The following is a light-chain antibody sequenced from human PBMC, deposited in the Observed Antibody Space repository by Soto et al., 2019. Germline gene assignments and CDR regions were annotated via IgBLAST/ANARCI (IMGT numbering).Light chain of an antibody. CDR2: EGS. Sequence: QSALTQPASVSGSPGQSITISCTGSSSDVGSQNLVSWYQQHPGIAPKLIIYEGSRRPSGVSNRFSGSQSGNTASLTVSGLQAEDEADYYCCSYAGSYTFVFGIGTKLTVL. CDR1: SSDVGSQNL. V-gene: IGLV2-23*01. CDR3: CSYAGSYTFV. J-gene: IGLJ1*01.